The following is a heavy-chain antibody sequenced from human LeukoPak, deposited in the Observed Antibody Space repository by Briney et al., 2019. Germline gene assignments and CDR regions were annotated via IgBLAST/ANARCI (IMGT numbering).Heavy chain of an antibody. J-gene: IGHJ4*02. V-gene: IGHV3-23*01. D-gene: IGHD3-10*01. CDR2: ISGSGSNT. CDR1: GFTFSSYG. CDR3: AKDRVPDDY. Sequence: GGSLRLSCAASGFTFSSYGMHWVRQAPGKGLEWVSAISGSGSNTYYADSVKGRFTISRDNSKNTLYVQMNSLRAEDTAVYYCAKDRVPDDYWGQGTLVTVSS.